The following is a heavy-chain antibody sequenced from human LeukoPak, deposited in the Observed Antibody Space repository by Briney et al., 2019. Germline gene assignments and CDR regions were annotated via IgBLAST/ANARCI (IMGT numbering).Heavy chain of an antibody. D-gene: IGHD2-2*02. Sequence: PSETLSLTCTVSGGSISSSSYYWDWIRQPPGKGLEWIGSIYYSGSTYYNPSLKSRVTISVDTSKNQFSLKLSSVTAADTAVYYCARRSWRYCSSTSCYTGNYYYYMDVWGKGTTVTVSS. J-gene: IGHJ6*03. V-gene: IGHV4-39*07. CDR1: GGSISSSSYY. CDR2: IYYSGST. CDR3: ARRSWRYCSSTSCYTGNYYYYMDV.